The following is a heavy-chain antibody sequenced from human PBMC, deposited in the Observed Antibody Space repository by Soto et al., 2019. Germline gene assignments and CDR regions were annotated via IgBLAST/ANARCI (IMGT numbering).Heavy chain of an antibody. J-gene: IGHJ4*02. D-gene: IGHD5-18*01. Sequence: SETLSLTCTVSGGSISSSSYYWGWIRQPPGKGLEWIGSIYYSVNTYYNLSLKSRVTISVDTSKNQFSLKLSSVTAADTAVYYCAIHYGYEVFDYWGQGTLVTVS. CDR3: AIHYGYEVFDY. CDR1: GGSISSSSYY. CDR2: IYYSVNT. V-gene: IGHV4-39*01.